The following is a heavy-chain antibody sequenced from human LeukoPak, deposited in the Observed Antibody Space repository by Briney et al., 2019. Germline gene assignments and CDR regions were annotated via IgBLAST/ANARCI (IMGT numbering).Heavy chain of an antibody. V-gene: IGHV5-51*01. Sequence: GESLKISRKASGNSITTYWIGWVRKKPGKGLEWMGLIFPGDSDTKYSPSFQGQVTISADKSISTAYLQWSSLKASDTAMYYCATYFAGAETFDIWGQGTMVTVSS. J-gene: IGHJ3*02. CDR1: GNSITTYW. CDR3: ATYFAGAETFDI. D-gene: IGHD3-16*01. CDR2: IFPGDSDT.